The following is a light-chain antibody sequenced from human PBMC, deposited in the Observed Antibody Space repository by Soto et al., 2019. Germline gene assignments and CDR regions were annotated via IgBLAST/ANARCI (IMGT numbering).Light chain of an antibody. CDR1: QGVSSN. V-gene: IGKV3-15*01. J-gene: IGKJ3*01. CDR3: QQYNNWPG. CDR2: GAS. Sequence: EIVMTQSRATLSVSPGERATLSCRASQGVSSNLAWYQQKPGQAPRLLIYGASTRATGIPARFSGSGSGTEFTLTISSLQSEDFTVYYCQQYNNWPGFGPGTKVDIK.